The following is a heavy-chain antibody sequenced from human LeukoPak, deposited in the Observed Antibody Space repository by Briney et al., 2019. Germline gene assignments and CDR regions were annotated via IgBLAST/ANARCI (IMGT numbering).Heavy chain of an antibody. J-gene: IGHJ5*02. V-gene: IGHV1-24*01. CDR2: FDPEDGET. Sequence: ASVKVSCKASGYTLTELSMHWVRQAPGKGLEWMGGFDPEDGETIYAQKFQGRVTMTEDTSTDTAYMELSSLRSEDTAVYYCATDFLSCSGGSCQNWFDPWGQGTLVTVSS. CDR1: GYTLTELS. D-gene: IGHD2-15*01. CDR3: ATDFLSCSGGSCQNWFDP.